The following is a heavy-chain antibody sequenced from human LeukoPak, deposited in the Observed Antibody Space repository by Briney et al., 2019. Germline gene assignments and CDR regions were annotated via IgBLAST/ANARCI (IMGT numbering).Heavy chain of an antibody. J-gene: IGHJ4*02. CDR1: GFTFSSYS. CDR2: ISGGGSTT. V-gene: IGHV3-23*01. Sequence: GGSLRLSCAASGFTFSSYSMTWVRQAPGKGLEWVSVISGGGSTTYYADSVKGRLTISRDNSKNTLYLQMNSLRAEDTAVYYCARAAMVRGVDYFDNWGQGTLVTVSS. CDR3: ARAAMVRGVDYFDN. D-gene: IGHD3-10*01.